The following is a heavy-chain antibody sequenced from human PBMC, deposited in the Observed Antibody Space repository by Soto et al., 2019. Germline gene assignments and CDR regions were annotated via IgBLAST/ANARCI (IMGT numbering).Heavy chain of an antibody. J-gene: IGHJ6*02. CDR2: IYYSGST. CDR3: ASGGRYDYSNYYGMDV. V-gene: IGHV4-59*08. CDR1: GGSISSYY. D-gene: IGHD4-4*01. Sequence: SETLYLTCTVSGGSISSYYWTWIRQPPGRGLEWIGYIYYSGSTNYNPSLKSRVTISVDTSKNQFSLKLSSVTAADTAVYYCASGGRYDYSNYYGMDVWGQGTTVT.